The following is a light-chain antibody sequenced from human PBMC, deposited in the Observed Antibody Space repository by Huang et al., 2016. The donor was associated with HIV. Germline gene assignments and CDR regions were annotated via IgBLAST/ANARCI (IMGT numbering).Light chain of an antibody. CDR1: QSLLHTNGHNY. CDR3: MQGLQTWT. J-gene: IGKJ1*01. Sequence: DIVMVQSPASLSVTPGEAASITCRSSQSLLHTNGHNYLDWYWQKPGQSPQLLIYLGATRASGVPDRFSGSGSGTDFTLRINRVKPGDVGVYYCMQGLQTWTFGQGTKVEI. CDR2: LGA. V-gene: IGKV2-28*01.